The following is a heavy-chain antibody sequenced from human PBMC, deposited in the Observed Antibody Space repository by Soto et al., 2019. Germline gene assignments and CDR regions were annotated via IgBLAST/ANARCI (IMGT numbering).Heavy chain of an antibody. CDR2: ISDDGSNK. CDR1: GFTFTSYA. CDR3: ARDARDGYNLYFDY. Sequence: QVQLVESGGGVVQPGRSLRLSCAASGFTFTSYAMHWVRQAPGKGLEWVAVISDDGSNKYYADSVKGRFTISRDNSKNTLYLQRNSLRAEDRAVYYWARDARDGYNLYFDYWGQGTLVTVSS. V-gene: IGHV3-30-3*01. J-gene: IGHJ4*02. D-gene: IGHD5-12*01.